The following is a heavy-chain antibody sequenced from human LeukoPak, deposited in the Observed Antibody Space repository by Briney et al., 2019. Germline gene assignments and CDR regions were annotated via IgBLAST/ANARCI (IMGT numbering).Heavy chain of an antibody. Sequence: PSQTLPLTCVLSGDSISLGAYGWSWIRQPPGKGLERIGYILHTRSTFYNPSLKSRVTISVDNSKNQFSLRLSSVTAADTAVYYCARELWFANAPGSWLDPWGQGTLVTVSS. CDR1: GDSISLGAYG. J-gene: IGHJ5*02. CDR2: ILHTRST. V-gene: IGHV4-30-2*01. D-gene: IGHD3-10*01. CDR3: ARELWFANAPGSWLDP.